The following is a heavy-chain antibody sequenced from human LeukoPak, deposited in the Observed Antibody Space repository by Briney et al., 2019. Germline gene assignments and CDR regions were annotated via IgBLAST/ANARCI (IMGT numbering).Heavy chain of an antibody. CDR1: GFTFSSYW. D-gene: IGHD3-9*01. J-gene: IGHJ4*02. Sequence: GGSLRLSCAASGFTFSSYWMNWLRQAPGKGLEWVANVKQDGSEKYYVDSVKGRFTISRDNAKNTLYLQMNSLRPEDTAVYYCAKGSELIFYWGQGTLVTVSS. CDR3: AKGSELIFY. V-gene: IGHV3-7*01. CDR2: VKQDGSEK.